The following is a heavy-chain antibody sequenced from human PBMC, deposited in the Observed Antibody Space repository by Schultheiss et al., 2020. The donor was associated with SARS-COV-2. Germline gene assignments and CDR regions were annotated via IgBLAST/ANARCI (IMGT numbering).Heavy chain of an antibody. J-gene: IGHJ5*02. CDR2: INHSGST. D-gene: IGHD3-10*01. V-gene: IGHV4-39*01. CDR1: GGSISSSDYY. CDR3: ARRTMVRGIRSDDWFDP. Sequence: SETLSLTCTVSGGSISSSDYYWAWIRQPPGKGLEWIGEINHSGSTYYKPSLKSRATISVDTSKNQFSLRLSSVTAADTAVYYCARRTMVRGIRSDDWFDPWGQGTLVTVSS.